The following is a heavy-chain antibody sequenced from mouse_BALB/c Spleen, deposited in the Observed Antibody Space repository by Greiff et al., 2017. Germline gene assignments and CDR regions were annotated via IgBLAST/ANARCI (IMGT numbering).Heavy chain of an antibody. V-gene: IGHV1-12*01. CDR1: GYTFTSYN. Sequence: QVQLQQPGAELVKPGASVKMSCKASGYTFTSYNMHWVKQTPGQGLEWIGAIYPGNGDTSYNQKFKGKATLTADKASSTAYMQLSSLTSEDSAVYYCAYGSSYDFDYWGQGTTLTVAS. J-gene: IGHJ2*01. CDR2: IYPGNGDT. CDR3: AYGSSYDFDY. D-gene: IGHD1-1*01.